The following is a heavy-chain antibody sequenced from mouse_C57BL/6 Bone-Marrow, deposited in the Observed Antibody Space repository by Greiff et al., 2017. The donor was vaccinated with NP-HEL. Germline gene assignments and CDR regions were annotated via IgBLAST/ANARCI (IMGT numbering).Heavy chain of an antibody. J-gene: IGHJ1*03. D-gene: IGHD1-1*01. CDR2: IDPSDSET. V-gene: IGHV1-52*01. CDR3: ARDGSSYVWYFDV. CDR1: GYTFTSYW. Sequence: QVQLQQPGAELVRPGSSVKLSCKASGYTFTSYWMHWVKQRPIQGLEWIGNIDPSDSETHYNQKFQDKATLTVDKSSSTAYMQLSSLTSEDSAVYYCARDGSSYVWYFDVWGTGTTVTVSS.